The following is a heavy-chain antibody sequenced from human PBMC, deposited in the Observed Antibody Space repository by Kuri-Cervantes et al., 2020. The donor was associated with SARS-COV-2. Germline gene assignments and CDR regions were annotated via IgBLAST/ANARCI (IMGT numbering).Heavy chain of an antibody. CDR3: AKTYYDILTGYFPLSNWFDP. V-gene: IGHV3-30*18. CDR2: ISYDGSNK. J-gene: IGHJ5*02. D-gene: IGHD3-9*01. CDR1: GFTFSSYG. Sequence: GESLKISCAASGFTFSSYGMHWVRQAPGKGLEWVAVISYDGSNKYYADSVKGRFTISRDNSKNTLYLQMNSLRAEDTAVYYCAKTYYDILTGYFPLSNWFDPWGQGTLVTVSS.